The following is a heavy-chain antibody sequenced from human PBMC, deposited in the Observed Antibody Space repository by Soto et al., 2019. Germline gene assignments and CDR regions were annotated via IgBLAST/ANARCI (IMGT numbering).Heavy chain of an antibody. J-gene: IGHJ5*02. CDR2: IIPIIGIA. D-gene: IGHD2-2*01. V-gene: IGHV1-69*02. Sequence: QVQLVQSGAEVKKPGSSVKVSCKASGGTFSSYTISWVRQAPGQGLEWMGRIIPIIGIANCAQKFQSRVTMTTDKTTSTDYMQLSSLRTEDTAVYYCARPVYWSSTSCYRGFWFDPWGQGTLVTVCS. CDR1: GGTFSSYT. CDR3: ARPVYWSSTSCYRGFWFDP.